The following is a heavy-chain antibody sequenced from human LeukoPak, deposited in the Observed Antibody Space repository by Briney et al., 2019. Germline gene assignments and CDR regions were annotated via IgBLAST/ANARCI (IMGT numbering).Heavy chain of an antibody. CDR1: GFTFSNYD. V-gene: IGHV3-13*01. CDR3: ARGFQEEYFDY. Sequence: GGSLRLSCAASGFTFSNYDMFWVRQATGEGLEWVSAIGTAGDSYYPGSLKGRFTISRENAKNSLYLQMNNLRAGDTAVYYCARGFQEEYFDYWGQGTLVTVSS. CDR2: IGTAGDS. J-gene: IGHJ4*02.